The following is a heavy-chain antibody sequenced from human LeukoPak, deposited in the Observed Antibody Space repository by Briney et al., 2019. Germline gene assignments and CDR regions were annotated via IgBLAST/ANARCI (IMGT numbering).Heavy chain of an antibody. D-gene: IGHD2-21*02. CDR3: ARGVGLLQEGY. CDR1: GFTFSSYA. J-gene: IGHJ4*02. V-gene: IGHV3-21*01. CDR2: ISSSSSYI. Sequence: KPGGSLRLSCAASGFTFSSYAMSWVRQAPGKGLGWVSSISSSSSYIYYADSVKGRFTISRDNAKNSLYLQMNSLRAEDTAVYYCARGVGLLQEGYWGQGTLVTVSS.